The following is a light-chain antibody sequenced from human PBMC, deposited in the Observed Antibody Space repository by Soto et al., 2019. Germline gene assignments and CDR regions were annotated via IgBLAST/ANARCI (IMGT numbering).Light chain of an antibody. CDR3: QQYNNWPRAT. Sequence: ETVMTQSPATLSVSPGERATLSCWASQSVSSDLAWYQQKPGQAPRLLIYDTSTRATGIPARFSGSGSGTEFTLTISSLQSEDFGVYYCQQYNNWPRATFGGGTKVDIK. V-gene: IGKV3D-15*01. CDR2: DTS. CDR1: QSVSSD. J-gene: IGKJ4*01.